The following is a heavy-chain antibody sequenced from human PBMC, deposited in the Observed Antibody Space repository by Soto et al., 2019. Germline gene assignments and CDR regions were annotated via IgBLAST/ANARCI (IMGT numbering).Heavy chain of an antibody. CDR1: GYTFISYG. D-gene: IGHD2-2*01. CDR2: ISTYNGNT. V-gene: IGHV1-18*01. J-gene: IGHJ5*02. CDR3: ARGYCSSTSCYGAWNWFDP. Sequence: QVQLVQSGAEVKKPGASVKVSCKASGYTFISYGISWVRQAPGQGLEWMGWISTYNGNTNYAQKVQGRVTMTTDTSTSTAYMELRSLRSDDTAVYYCARGYCSSTSCYGAWNWFDPWGQGTLVTVS.